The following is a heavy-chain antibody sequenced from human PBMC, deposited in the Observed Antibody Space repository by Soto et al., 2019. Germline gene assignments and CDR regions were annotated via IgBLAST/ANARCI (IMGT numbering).Heavy chain of an antibody. D-gene: IGHD3-22*01. CDR2: ISGSGGST. V-gene: IGHV3-23*01. CDR3: AKGYYYDSSGYNYYYGMDV. CDR1: GFTFSSYA. J-gene: IGHJ6*02. Sequence: EVQLLESGGGLVQPGGSLRLSCAASGFTFSSYAMSWVRQAPGKGLEWISAISGSGGSTYYADSVKGRFTISRDNSKNTLYLQMNSLRAEDTAVYYCAKGYYYDSSGYNYYYGMDVWGQGTTVTVSS.